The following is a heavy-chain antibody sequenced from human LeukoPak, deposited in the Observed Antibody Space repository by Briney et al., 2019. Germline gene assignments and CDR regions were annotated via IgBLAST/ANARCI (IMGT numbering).Heavy chain of an antibody. CDR3: AKDALLVVGSSGYYYNN. V-gene: IGHV3-30*02. J-gene: IGHJ4*02. Sequence: GGSLRLSCAASGFTFSSYGMHWVRQAPGKGLEWVTFIRYDGSNKYYADSVKGRFTISRDNSKNTLYPQMNSLRAEDTAVYYCAKDALLVVGSSGYYYNNWGQGTLVTVSS. CDR1: GFTFSSYG. D-gene: IGHD3-22*01. CDR2: IRYDGSNK.